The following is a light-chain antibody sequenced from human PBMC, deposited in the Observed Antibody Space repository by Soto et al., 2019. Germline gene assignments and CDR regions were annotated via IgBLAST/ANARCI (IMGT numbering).Light chain of an antibody. J-gene: IGLJ2*01. Sequence: QSALTQPASVSGSPGQSITISCTGTSSDVGNYNLVSWYQQHPGKAPKLMIYEVSKRPSGVSNRFSGSKSGNTASLTISGLQAEDEADYYCCSYAGSSTFIFGGGTKLTVL. V-gene: IGLV2-23*02. CDR3: CSYAGSSTFI. CDR1: SSDVGNYNL. CDR2: EVS.